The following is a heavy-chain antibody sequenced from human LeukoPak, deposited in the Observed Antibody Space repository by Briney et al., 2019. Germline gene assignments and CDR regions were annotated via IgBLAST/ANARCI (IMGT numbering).Heavy chain of an antibody. CDR2: ISAYNGNT. Sequence: ASVKVSCKASGYTFTDYYMHWVRQAPGQGLEWMGWISAYNGNTNYAQKLQGRVTMTTDTSTSTAYMELRSLRSDDTAVYYCARGIGEYYYYMDVWGKGTTVTVSS. J-gene: IGHJ6*03. D-gene: IGHD3-10*01. CDR1: GYTFTDYY. CDR3: ARGIGEYYYYMDV. V-gene: IGHV1-18*04.